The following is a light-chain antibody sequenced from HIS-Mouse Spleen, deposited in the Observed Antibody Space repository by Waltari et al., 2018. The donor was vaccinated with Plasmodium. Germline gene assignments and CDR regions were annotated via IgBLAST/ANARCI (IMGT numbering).Light chain of an antibody. CDR3: QQSYSTWT. J-gene: IGKJ1*01. CDR1: QSISSY. Sequence: DIQMTPSPSSLSASVGDSVTITCRASQSISSYLNWYQQKPGKAPKLLIYAASSLQSGVPSRFSGSGSGTDFTLTISSLQPEDFATYNCQQSYSTWTFGQGTKVEIK. V-gene: IGKV1-39*01. CDR2: AAS.